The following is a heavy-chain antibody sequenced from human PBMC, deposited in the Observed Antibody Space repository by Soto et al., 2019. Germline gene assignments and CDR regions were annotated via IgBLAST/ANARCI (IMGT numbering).Heavy chain of an antibody. CDR2: IYYSGST. Sequence: SEPLSLTWTVSCGSIISCDYYWVWIRQPRGKGLEWIGYIYYSGSTYYNPSLKSRVTISVDTSKNQFSLKLSSVTAADTAVYYCARDGSRDYYYHGMDVWGQGTTVTVSS. CDR1: CGSIISCDYY. CDR3: ARDGSRDYYYHGMDV. V-gene: IGHV4-30-4*01. D-gene: IGHD1-26*01. J-gene: IGHJ6*02.